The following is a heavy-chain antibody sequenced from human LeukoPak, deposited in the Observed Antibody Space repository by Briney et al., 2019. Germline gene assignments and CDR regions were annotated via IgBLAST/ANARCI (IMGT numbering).Heavy chain of an antibody. Sequence: SQTLSVTCAISGDSVSSINGAWNWVRQSPSRGLEWLGRTYYRSKWFFDYALFIQGRITINPDTSKNQFSLLLHSVTPEETAVYYCASDVGTTGWYTFDYWGQGTLVTVSS. CDR3: ASDVGTTGWYTFDY. CDR2: TYYRSKWFF. CDR1: GDSVSSINGA. D-gene: IGHD6-19*01. V-gene: IGHV6-1*01. J-gene: IGHJ4*02.